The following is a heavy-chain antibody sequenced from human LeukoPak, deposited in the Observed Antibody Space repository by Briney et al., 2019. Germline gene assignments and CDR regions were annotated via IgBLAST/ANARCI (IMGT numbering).Heavy chain of an antibody. CDR2: IWFDGSNK. CDR3: AGGEYDFWSGYYPGGLY. D-gene: IGHD3-3*01. V-gene: IGHV3-33*01. CDR1: GFTFSSYG. J-gene: IGHJ4*02. Sequence: GGSLRLSCAASGFTFSSYGMHWARQAPGKGLEWVAVIWFDGSNKYYADSVKGRFTISRDNSKNTLYLQMNSLRAEDTAVYYCAGGEYDFWSGYYPGGLYWGQGTLVTVSS.